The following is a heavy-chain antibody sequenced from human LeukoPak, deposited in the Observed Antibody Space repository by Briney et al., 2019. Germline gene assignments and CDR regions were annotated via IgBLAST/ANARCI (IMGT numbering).Heavy chain of an antibody. Sequence: GGSLRLSCAASGFTFSSYEMNWVRQAPGKGLEWVSYISDSGSTKYYADSVKGRFTISRDNAKNSMYLQMNSLRAEDTAVYYCARRRFGEFDPWGQGTLVTVSS. CDR1: GFTFSSYE. V-gene: IGHV3-48*03. J-gene: IGHJ5*02. CDR2: ISDSGSTK. CDR3: ARRRFGEFDP. D-gene: IGHD3-10*01.